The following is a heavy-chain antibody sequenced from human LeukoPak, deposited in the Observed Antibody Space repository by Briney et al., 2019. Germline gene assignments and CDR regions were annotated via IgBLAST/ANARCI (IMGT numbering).Heavy chain of an antibody. Sequence: GGSLRLSCAASGFTFSSYSMNWVRQAPGKGLEWVSSISSSSSYIYYPDSVRRRFTISRDNAKNSLYLQMNSLSAEDTAVYYCAGPLIAVANQLRSYWGQGTLVTVSS. CDR2: ISSSSSYI. CDR1: GFTFSSYS. J-gene: IGHJ4*02. D-gene: IGHD6-19*01. V-gene: IGHV3-21*01. CDR3: AGPLIAVANQLRSY.